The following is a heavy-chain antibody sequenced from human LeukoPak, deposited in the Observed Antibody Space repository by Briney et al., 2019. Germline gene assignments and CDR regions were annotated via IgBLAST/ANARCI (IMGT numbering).Heavy chain of an antibody. V-gene: IGHV4-59*01. Sequence: PSETLSPTCTVSGGSICSYCWSWIRQPPGKGLEWIGYIYYSGSTNYNPSLKSRVTISVDTSKNQFSLKLSSVTAADTAVYYCARVPSIVGATNRAYLDYWAQGTLVTVSS. CDR2: IYYSGST. CDR3: ARVPSIVGATNRAYLDY. J-gene: IGHJ4*02. D-gene: IGHD1-26*01. CDR1: GGSICSYC.